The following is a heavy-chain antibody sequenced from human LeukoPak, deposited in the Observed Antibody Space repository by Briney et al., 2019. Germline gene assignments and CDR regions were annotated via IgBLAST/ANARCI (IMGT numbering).Heavy chain of an antibody. Sequence: GGSLSLSCAASGFPFSSYWMSWVRQAPGRGLEWVANIKHDGSQKYYVDSVKGRITISRDNAKNSLYLQMNSLRAEDTAVYYCARDGVGGIKAFDIWGQGTMVTVSS. J-gene: IGHJ3*02. CDR2: IKHDGSQK. V-gene: IGHV3-7*05. CDR1: GFPFSSYW. CDR3: ARDGVGGIKAFDI. D-gene: IGHD3-3*01.